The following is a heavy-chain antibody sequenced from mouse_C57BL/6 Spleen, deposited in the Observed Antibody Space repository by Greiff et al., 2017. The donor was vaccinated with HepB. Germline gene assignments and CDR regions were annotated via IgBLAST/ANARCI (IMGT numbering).Heavy chain of an antibody. CDR1: GYSITSGYY. CDR3: ARDEDYGLDY. V-gene: IGHV3-6*01. J-gene: IGHJ2*01. Sequence: EVQLQQSGPGLVKPSQSLSLTCSVTGYSITSGYYWNWIRQFPGNKLEWMGYISYDGSNNYNPSLKNRISITRDTSKNQFFLKLNSVTTEDTATYSCARDEDYGLDYWGQGTTLTVSS. D-gene: IGHD1-1*01. CDR2: ISYDGSN.